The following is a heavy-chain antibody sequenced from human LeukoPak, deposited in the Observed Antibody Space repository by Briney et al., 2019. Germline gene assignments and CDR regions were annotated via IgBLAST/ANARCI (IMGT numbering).Heavy chain of an antibody. CDR2: ISGSGGST. V-gene: IGHV3-23*01. D-gene: IGHD1-7*01. CDR3: AKAITGTTRDPFDC. Sequence: GGSLRLSCAASGFTFSRYAMSWVPEAPGKGLEWVSAISGSGGSTYYADSVKSRFTISRDNSKNTLYLQMNSLRAEDTAVYYCAKAITGTTRDPFDCWGQGTLVTVSS. J-gene: IGHJ4*02. CDR1: GFTFSRYA.